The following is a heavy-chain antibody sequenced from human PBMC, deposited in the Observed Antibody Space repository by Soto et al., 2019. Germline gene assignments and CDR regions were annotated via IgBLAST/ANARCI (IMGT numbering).Heavy chain of an antibody. V-gene: IGHV3-74*01. D-gene: IGHD2-2*03. J-gene: IGHJ6*02. CDR3: ARVDIVVVPAAMRPYYYYGMDV. CDR2: INSDGSST. CDR1: GFTFSSYW. Sequence: GGSLRLSCAASGFTFSSYWMHWVRQAPGKGLVWVSRINSDGSSTSYADSVKGRFTISRDNAKNTLYLQMNSLRAEDTAVYYCARVDIVVVPAAMRPYYYYGMDVWGQGTTVTVSS.